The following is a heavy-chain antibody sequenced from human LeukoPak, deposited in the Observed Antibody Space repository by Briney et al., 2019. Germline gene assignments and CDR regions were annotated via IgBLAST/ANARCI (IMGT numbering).Heavy chain of an antibody. CDR3: AKDSVVMNFFES. Sequence: GGSLRLSCAASGFTFSNYAMSWVRQAPGKGLEWVSGISSSGGSTYYADSVKGRFPISRDNSKNTLYLELHRLRAEDTAVYYCAKDSVVMNFFESWGQGTLVTVSS. V-gene: IGHV3-23*01. D-gene: IGHD3-22*01. CDR1: GFTFSNYA. J-gene: IGHJ4*02. CDR2: ISSSGGST.